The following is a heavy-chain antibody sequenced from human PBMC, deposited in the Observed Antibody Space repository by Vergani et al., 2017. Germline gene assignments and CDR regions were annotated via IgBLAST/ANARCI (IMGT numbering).Heavy chain of an antibody. V-gene: IGHV2-5*01. CDR2: IYWNDDK. J-gene: IGHJ4*02. CDR3: AHRGTGYSSSWYQNYFDY. D-gene: IGHD6-13*01. Sequence: QITLKESGPTLVKPTQTLTLTCTFSGFSLSTSGVGVGWIRQPPGKALEWLALIYWNDDKRYSPSLKSRLTITKDTSKNQVVLTMTNMDPVDTATYDCAHRGTGYSSSWYQNYFDYWGQGTLVTVSS. CDR1: GFSLSTSGVG.